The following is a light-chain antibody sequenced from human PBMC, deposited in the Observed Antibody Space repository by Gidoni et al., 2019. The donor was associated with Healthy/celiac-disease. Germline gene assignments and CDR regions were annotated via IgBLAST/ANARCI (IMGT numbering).Light chain of an antibody. J-gene: IGKJ1*01. CDR3: QQYGSSPGT. CDR2: GAS. Sequence: EIVLTQSPGTLSLSPGERATLPCRASQSVSSSYLAWYQQKPGQAPRLPIYGASSRATGIPDRFSGSGSGTDFTLTISRLEPEDFAVYYCQQYGSSPGTFGQGTKVEIK. V-gene: IGKV3-20*01. CDR1: QSVSSSY.